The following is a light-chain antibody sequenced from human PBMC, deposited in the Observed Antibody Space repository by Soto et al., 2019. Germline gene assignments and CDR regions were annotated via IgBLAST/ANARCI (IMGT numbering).Light chain of an antibody. J-gene: IGLJ1*01. Sequence: QSVLTQPPSASGTPGQRVTISCSGSRSNIESNYVYWYQHLPGTAPKLLIHSNNQRPSGVPDRFSGSKSGTSASLAISGLRSEDEADYYCAAWDDSLSALYVFGTGTKVTVL. CDR2: SNN. CDR1: RSNIESNY. V-gene: IGLV1-47*02. CDR3: AAWDDSLSALYV.